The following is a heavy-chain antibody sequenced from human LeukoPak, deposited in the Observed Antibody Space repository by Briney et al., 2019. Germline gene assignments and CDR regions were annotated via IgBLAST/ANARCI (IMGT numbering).Heavy chain of an antibody. Sequence: PGGSLRLPCAASGFTFSSYAMSWVRQAPGKGLEWVSAISGSGGSTYYADSVKGRFTISRDNSKNTLYLQMNSLRAEDTAVYYCAKDHYDILTGYSADTLRYWGQGTLVTVSS. CDR2: ISGSGGST. J-gene: IGHJ4*02. CDR1: GFTFSSYA. CDR3: AKDHYDILTGYSADTLRY. V-gene: IGHV3-23*01. D-gene: IGHD3-9*01.